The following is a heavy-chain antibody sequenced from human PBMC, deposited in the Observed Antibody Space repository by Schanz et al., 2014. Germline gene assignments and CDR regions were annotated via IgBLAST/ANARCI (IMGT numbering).Heavy chain of an antibody. Sequence: VRLVESGGGLVKPGRSLRLSCATSGLNFDYYGMNWVRQAPGKGLEWVANIGYDGSEKYYVDSVKGRFTISRDNSKDTLYLQMSGLTPEDTAVYYCARGPIPIQGVPMDFWGQGTLVTVSS. CDR2: IGYDGSEK. CDR1: GLNFDYYG. V-gene: IGHV3-33*01. CDR3: ARGPIPIQGVPMDF. J-gene: IGHJ4*02. D-gene: IGHD3-10*01.